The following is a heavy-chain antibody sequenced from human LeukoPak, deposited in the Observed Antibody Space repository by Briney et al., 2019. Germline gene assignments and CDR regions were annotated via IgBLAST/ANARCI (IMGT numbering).Heavy chain of an antibody. V-gene: IGHV4-31*11. CDR3: ASAMVRGVIPTKFDY. CDR1: GGSISSGGYS. J-gene: IGHJ4*02. CDR2: IYYSGST. D-gene: IGHD3-10*01. Sequence: SETLSLTCAVSGGSISSGGYSWSWIRQHPGKGLEWIGYIYYSGSTYYNPSLKSRVTISVDTSKNQFSLKLSSVTAADTAVYYCASAMVRGVIPTKFDYWGQGTLVTVSS.